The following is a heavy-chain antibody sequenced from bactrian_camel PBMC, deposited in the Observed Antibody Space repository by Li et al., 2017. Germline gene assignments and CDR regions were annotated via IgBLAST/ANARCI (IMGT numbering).Heavy chain of an antibody. J-gene: IGHJ4*01. D-gene: IGHD4*01. V-gene: IGHV3S53*01. CDR1: GTVNC. CDR2: INSAGTP. CDR3: AAGDWAGIGPSLRPMRYDY. Sequence: HVQLVESGGGSVQAGGSLRLSCSYTGTVNCLGWYRQAPGLERELVAHINSAGTPNYADSVKGRFTIFVDNAKNTLLLQMNNLKPEDTAMYYCAAGDWAGIGPSLRPMRYDYWGQGTQVTVS.